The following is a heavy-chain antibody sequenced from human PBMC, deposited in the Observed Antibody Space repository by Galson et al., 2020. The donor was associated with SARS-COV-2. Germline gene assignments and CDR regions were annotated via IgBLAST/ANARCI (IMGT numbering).Heavy chain of an antibody. CDR2: IYTSGST. CDR3: ARASYDILTGYLGASYWFDP. V-gene: IGHV4-61*02. D-gene: IGHD3-9*01. CDR1: GGSISSGSYY. J-gene: IGHJ5*02. Sequence: SEILSLTCTVSGGSISSGSYYWSWIRQPAGKGLEWIGRIYTSGSTNYNPSLKSRVTISVDTSKNQFSLKLSSVTAADTAVYYCARASYDILTGYLGASYWFDPWGQGTLVTVSS.